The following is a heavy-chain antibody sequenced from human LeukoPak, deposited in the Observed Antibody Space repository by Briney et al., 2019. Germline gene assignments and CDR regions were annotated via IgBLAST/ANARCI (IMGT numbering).Heavy chain of an antibody. D-gene: IGHD5-24*01. CDR2: IYRGDAT. V-gene: IGHV3-66*01. CDR3: VKEAPGTTIYY. Sequence: GGSLRLSCAASGFTVSGNYMSWVRQAPGKGLEWVSVIYRGDATYYADSVKGRFTISRDSSENTVYLQMDGLRTDDTSVYYCVKEAPGTTIYYWGQGTLVTVSS. CDR1: GFTVSGNY. J-gene: IGHJ4*02.